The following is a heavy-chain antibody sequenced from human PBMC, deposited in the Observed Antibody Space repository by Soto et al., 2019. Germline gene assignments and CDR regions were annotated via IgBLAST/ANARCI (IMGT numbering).Heavy chain of an antibody. CDR3: AAGGISPGNYNYYAMDV. D-gene: IGHD3-16*01. CDR1: GCSFTSSW. J-gene: IGHJ6*02. CDR2: IYPGDSDT. V-gene: IGHV5-51*01. Sequence: GTSLKISCKFCGCSFTSSWICWGRQRPGKGLELMGFIYPGDSDTRYSPSFQGQVTISADKSISTAYLQWSSLKASDTAVYYCAAGGISPGNYNYYAMDVWGQGTTVTVSS.